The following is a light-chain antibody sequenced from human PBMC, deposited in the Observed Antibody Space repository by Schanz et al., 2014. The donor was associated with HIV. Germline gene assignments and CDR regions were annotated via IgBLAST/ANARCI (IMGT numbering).Light chain of an antibody. J-gene: IGKJ1*01. V-gene: IGKV3-20*01. Sequence: IVMTQSPATLSLSPGERATLSCRASQSVSSNLAWYQQKSGQAPRLLIYGASSRATGIPDRFSGSGSGSDFTLTISTLEPEDFAVYYCQQYGSSPWTFGQGTKVEIK. CDR2: GAS. CDR3: QQYGSSPWT. CDR1: QSVSSN.